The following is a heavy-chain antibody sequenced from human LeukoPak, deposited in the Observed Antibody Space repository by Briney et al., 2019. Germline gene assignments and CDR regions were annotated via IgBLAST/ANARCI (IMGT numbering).Heavy chain of an antibody. J-gene: IGHJ4*02. CDR3: ARDGLVPAAIVSFDY. CDR2: INPNSGGT. D-gene: IGHD2-2*02. CDR1: GYTFTGYY. Sequence: ASVKVSCKASGYTFTGYYMHWVRQAPGKGLEWMGWINPNSGGTNYAQKFQGRVTMTRDTSISTAYMELSRLRSDDTAVYYCARDGLVPAAIVSFDYWGQGTLVTVSS. V-gene: IGHV1-2*02.